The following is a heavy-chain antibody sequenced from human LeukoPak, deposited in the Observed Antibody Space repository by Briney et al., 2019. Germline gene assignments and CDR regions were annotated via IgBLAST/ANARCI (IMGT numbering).Heavy chain of an antibody. J-gene: IGHJ4*02. CDR3: ARVGYWSYYDILTGSLTYFDY. CDR1: GGSISSSSYY. V-gene: IGHV4-39*07. D-gene: IGHD3-9*01. Sequence: SETLSLTCTVSGGSISSSSYYWGWIRQPPGKGLEWIGSIHYSGSTNYNPSLKSRVTISVDTSKNQFSLKLSSVTAADTAVYYCARVGYWSYYDILTGSLTYFDYWGQGTLVTVSS. CDR2: IHYSGST.